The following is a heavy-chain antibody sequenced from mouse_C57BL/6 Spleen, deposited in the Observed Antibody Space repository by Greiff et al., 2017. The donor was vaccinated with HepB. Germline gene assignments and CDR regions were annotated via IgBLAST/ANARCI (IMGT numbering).Heavy chain of an antibody. Sequence: QVQLQQSGAELVRPGTSVKMSCKASGYTFTNYWIGWAKQRPGHGLEWIGDIYPGGGYTNYNEKFKGKATMTTDKSSSTAYMQFSSLTSEDSAIYYCARWDGSGLYAMDYWGQGTSVTVSS. J-gene: IGHJ4*01. CDR3: ARWDGSGLYAMDY. CDR2: IYPGGGYT. V-gene: IGHV1-63*01. D-gene: IGHD1-1*01. CDR1: GYTFTNYW.